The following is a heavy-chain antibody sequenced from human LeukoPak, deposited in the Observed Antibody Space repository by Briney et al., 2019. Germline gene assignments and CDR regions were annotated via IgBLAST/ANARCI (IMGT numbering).Heavy chain of an antibody. J-gene: IGHJ3*02. CDR1: GGPISSYY. CDR2: IYYSGST. D-gene: IGHD3-22*01. Sequence: SETLSLTCTVSGGPISSYYWSWIRQPPGKGLEWIGYIYYSGSTNYNPSLKSRVTISVDTSKNQFSLKLSSVTAADTAVYYCARHSHYYDSSGYLISDAFDIWGQGTMVTVSS. V-gene: IGHV4-59*08. CDR3: ARHSHYYDSSGYLISDAFDI.